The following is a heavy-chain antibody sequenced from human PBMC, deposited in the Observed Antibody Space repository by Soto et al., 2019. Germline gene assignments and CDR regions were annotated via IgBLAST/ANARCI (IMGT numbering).Heavy chain of an antibody. CDR1: GFTFSSYG. V-gene: IGHV3-30*18. J-gene: IGHJ6*02. CDR3: AKVPAALGDYYGMDV. D-gene: IGHD2-2*01. Sequence: PGGSLRLSCAASGFTFSSYGIHWVRQAQGRGLEWVAVISYDGSNKFYADSVKGRFTISRDNSKNTLYLQMNSLRVEDTAVYYCAKVPAALGDYYGMDVWGQGTTVTVSS. CDR2: ISYDGSNK.